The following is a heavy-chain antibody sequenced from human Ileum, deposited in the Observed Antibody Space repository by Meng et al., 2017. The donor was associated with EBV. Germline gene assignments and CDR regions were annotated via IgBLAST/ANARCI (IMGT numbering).Heavy chain of an antibody. CDR2: IYYSGST. CDR3: ARGYYDSSGYGYWYFDL. Sequence: QSQVSGPVLVKPSHTLSLPCTVSGGSISSGYYYWSWIRQPPGKGLEWIGYIYYSGSTYYNPSLKSRVTISVDTSKNQFSLKLSSVTAADTAVYYCARGYYDSSGYGYWYFDLWGRGTLVTVSS. J-gene: IGHJ2*01. D-gene: IGHD3-22*01. CDR1: GGSISSGYYY. V-gene: IGHV4-30-4*01.